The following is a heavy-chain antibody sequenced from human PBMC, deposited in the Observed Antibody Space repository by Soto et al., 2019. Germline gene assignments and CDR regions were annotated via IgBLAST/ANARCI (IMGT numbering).Heavy chain of an antibody. D-gene: IGHD5-18*01. CDR3: ASVRQLWFSYYYMDV. CDR1: GGSISSSSYY. V-gene: IGHV4-39*01. CDR2: IYYSGST. Sequence: SETLSLTCTVSGGSISSSSYYWGWIRQPPGKGLEWIGSIYYSGSTYYNPSLKSRVTISVDTSKNQFSLKLSSVTAADTAVYYCASVRQLWFSYYYMDVWGKGTTVTVSS. J-gene: IGHJ6*03.